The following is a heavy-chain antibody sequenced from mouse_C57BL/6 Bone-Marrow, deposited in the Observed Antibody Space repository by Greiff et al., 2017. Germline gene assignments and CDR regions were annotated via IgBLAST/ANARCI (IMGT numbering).Heavy chain of an antibody. D-gene: IGHD2-4*01. CDR2: IYPGVGYT. V-gene: IGHV1-63*01. Sequence: VQLQQSGAELVRPGTSVKMSCKASGYTFTNYWIGWAKQRPGHGLEWIGDIYPGVGYTNYNEKFKGKATLTADKSYSTAYMRFSSLTSEDSSIYYCAREGTYYYDVSVDYWGQGTTLTVSS. CDR1: GYTFTNYW. CDR3: AREGTYYYDVSVDY. J-gene: IGHJ2*01.